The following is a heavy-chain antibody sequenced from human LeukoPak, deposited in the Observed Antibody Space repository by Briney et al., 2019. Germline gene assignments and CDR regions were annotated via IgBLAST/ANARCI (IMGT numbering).Heavy chain of an antibody. CDR2: ITPDGSQT. D-gene: IGHD3-22*01. CDR1: GFTFSSSW. J-gene: IGHJ4*02. V-gene: IGHV3-7*01. Sequence: GGSLRLSCAASGFTFSSSWMSWVRQAPGKGLEWVANITPDGSQTYSVDSVKGRFTISGDNAKNSLYLQMNSLRAEDTAVYYCARELTYYYDSSGYHMLDYWGQGTLVTVSS. CDR3: ARELTYYYDSSGYHMLDY.